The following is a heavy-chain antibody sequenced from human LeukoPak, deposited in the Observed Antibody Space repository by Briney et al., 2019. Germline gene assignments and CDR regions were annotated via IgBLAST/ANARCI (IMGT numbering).Heavy chain of an antibody. V-gene: IGHV3-23*03. CDR2: IYSGSST. Sequence: GGSLRLSCAASGFTFSSYAMSWVRQAPGKGLEWVSVIYSGSSTYYADSVKGRFTISRDNSKNTLYLQMNSLRAEDTAVYYCAKDLEDWFDPWGQGTLVTVSS. J-gene: IGHJ5*02. CDR3: AKDLEDWFDP. CDR1: GFTFSSYA. D-gene: IGHD2-15*01.